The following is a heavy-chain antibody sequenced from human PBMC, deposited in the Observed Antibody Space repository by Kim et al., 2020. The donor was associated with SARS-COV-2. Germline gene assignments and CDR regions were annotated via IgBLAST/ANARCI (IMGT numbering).Heavy chain of an antibody. Sequence: TSSPDPGKGRFTITRDKSKNTLYLQVNSPRAEDTAIYYCAKTSSTFKFPTWGQGTLVTVSS. D-gene: IGHD2-21*01. CDR2: T. J-gene: IGHJ1*01. V-gene: IGHV3-23*01. CDR3: AKTSSTFKFPT.